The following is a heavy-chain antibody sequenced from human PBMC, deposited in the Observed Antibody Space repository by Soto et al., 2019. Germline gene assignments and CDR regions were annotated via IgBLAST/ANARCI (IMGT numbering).Heavy chain of an antibody. CDR3: ADETLKGARFYGMDV. J-gene: IGHJ6*02. V-gene: IGHV4-38-2*01. Sequence: SLTCVVSGYSFNSVHFWGWIRQPPGKGLQWIGSLSQNGGTYRNPSLRSRVTLSVDTSKNQFSLKLTSVTAADAAVYYCADETLKGARFYGMDVWGQGSTVTVSS. CDR2: LSQNGGT. D-gene: IGHD2-15*01. CDR1: GYSFNSVHF.